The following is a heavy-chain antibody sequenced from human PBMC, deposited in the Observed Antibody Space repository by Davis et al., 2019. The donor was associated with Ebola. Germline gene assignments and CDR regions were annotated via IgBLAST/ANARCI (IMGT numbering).Heavy chain of an antibody. CDR2: INPNSGGT. CDR3: ATGDYDSSGYYLEYFQH. Sequence: AASVKVSCKASGGTFSSYTISWVRQAPGQGLEWMGRINPNSGGTNYAQKFQGRVTMTRDTSISTAYMELSRLRSDDTAVYYCATGDYDSSGYYLEYFQHWGQGTLVTVSS. D-gene: IGHD3-22*01. CDR1: GGTFSSYT. V-gene: IGHV1-2*06. J-gene: IGHJ1*01.